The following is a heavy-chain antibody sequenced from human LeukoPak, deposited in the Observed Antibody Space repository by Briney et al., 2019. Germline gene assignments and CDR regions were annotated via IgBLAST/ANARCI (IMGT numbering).Heavy chain of an antibody. V-gene: IGHV3-74*01. J-gene: IGHJ4*02. CDR1: GFTFSSYW. D-gene: IGHD1-7*01. Sequence: GGSLRLSCAASGFTFSSYWMHWVRQAPGKGLVWVSRIKSDDSSTSYADSVKGRFTISRDNAKNTLYLQMNSLTAEDTAVYYCAREVNNWNYVDYWGQGTLVTVSS. CDR3: AREVNNWNYVDY. CDR2: IKSDDSST.